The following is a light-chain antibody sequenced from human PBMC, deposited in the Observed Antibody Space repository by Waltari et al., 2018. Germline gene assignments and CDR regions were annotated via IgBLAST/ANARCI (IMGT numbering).Light chain of an antibody. CDR3: LQYDTSPKT. CDR2: GTS. Sequence: EIVLTQSPGTLSLSPGDRAPLPCRDSHSFSSDYLAWYQQRPGQAPRLLISGTSSRATGIPDRFSGSGSGTDFTLTISRLEPEDFAVYYCLQYDTSPKTFGQGTKVDI. V-gene: IGKV3-20*01. CDR1: HSFSSDY. J-gene: IGKJ1*01.